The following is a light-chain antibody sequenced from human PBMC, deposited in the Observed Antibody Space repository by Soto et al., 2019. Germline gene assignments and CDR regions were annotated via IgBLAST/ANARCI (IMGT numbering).Light chain of an antibody. J-gene: IGLJ1*01. CDR1: SSDVGGSNY. CDR3: SSYTSSSTYV. Sequence: QSALTQPASVSGSPGQSITISCTGTSSDVGGSNYVSRYQQHPGKAPKLIIFDVSHRPSGFSNRFSGSKSGNTASLTISGLQAEDEADYYCSSYTSSSTYVFGTGTKVTVL. CDR2: DVS. V-gene: IGLV2-14*03.